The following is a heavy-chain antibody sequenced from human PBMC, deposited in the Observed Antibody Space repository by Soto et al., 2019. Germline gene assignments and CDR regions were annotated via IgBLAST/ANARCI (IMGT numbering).Heavy chain of an antibody. CDR3: AKDLGVGDPLDAFDI. CDR1: GFTFSSYG. J-gene: IGHJ3*02. CDR2: ISYDGSNK. V-gene: IGHV3-30*18. D-gene: IGHD1-26*01. Sequence: LRLSCAASGFTFSSYGMHWVRQAPGKGLEWVAVISYDGSNKYYADSVKGRFTISRDNSKNTLYLQMNSLRAEDTAVYYCAKDLGVGDPLDAFDIWGQGTMVTVSS.